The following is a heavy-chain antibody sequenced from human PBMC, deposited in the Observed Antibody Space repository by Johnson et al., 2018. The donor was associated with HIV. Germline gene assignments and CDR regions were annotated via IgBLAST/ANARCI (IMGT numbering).Heavy chain of an antibody. Sequence: VQLVESGGGVVQPGRSLKLSCAASGFTFSTNWMHWVRHAPGKGLVWVSRINSDGSSTSYADSVTGRFTISRENAKNSLYLQMNSLRAGDTAVYYCARQTTVVSGDAVDIWGQGTMVTVSA. CDR3: ARQTTVVSGDAVDI. CDR2: INSDGSST. V-gene: IGHV3-74*02. J-gene: IGHJ3*02. D-gene: IGHD4-23*01. CDR1: GFTFSTNW.